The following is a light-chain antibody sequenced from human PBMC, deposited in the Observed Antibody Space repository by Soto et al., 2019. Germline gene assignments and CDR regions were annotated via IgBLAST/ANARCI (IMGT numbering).Light chain of an antibody. CDR2: STN. CDR3: ALYMGSGIGV. V-gene: IGLV8-61*01. CDR1: SGSVSTSYY. J-gene: IGLJ3*02. Sequence: QAVVTQEPSFSVSPGRTVTLTCGLSSGSVSTSYYPSWYQQTPGQAPRTLIYSTNTRSSGVPDRFSGSILGNKAALTITGAQADDEADYYCALYMGSGIGVFGRGTKLTVL.